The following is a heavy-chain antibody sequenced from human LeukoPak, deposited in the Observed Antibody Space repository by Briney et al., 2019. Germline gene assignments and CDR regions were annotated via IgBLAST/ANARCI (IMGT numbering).Heavy chain of an antibody. Sequence: GASVKVSCKASGYTFSGYAIHWVRQAPGQRFEWMGWINAGNGHTKYSQNFQGRVTITSDLSANIVYMDVSSLTSEDTAVYYCARGIWSATRVDYYLDNWGRGTLVTVSS. V-gene: IGHV1-3*01. CDR2: INAGNGHT. CDR3: ARGIWSATRVDYYLDN. D-gene: IGHD5-24*01. CDR1: GYTFSGYA. J-gene: IGHJ4*02.